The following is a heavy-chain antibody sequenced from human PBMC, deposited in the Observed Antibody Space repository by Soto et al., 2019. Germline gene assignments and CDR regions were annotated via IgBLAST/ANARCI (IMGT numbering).Heavy chain of an antibody. V-gene: IGHV4-59*08. Sequence: SETLSLTCTVSGGSISSYYWSWIRQPPGKGLEWIGYIYYSGSTNYNPSLKSRVTISVDTSKNQFSLKLSSVTAADTAVYYCARLRFCSNGVCYTGFDYWGRGTLVPVSA. D-gene: IGHD2-8*01. CDR3: ARLRFCSNGVCYTGFDY. CDR1: GGSISSYY. CDR2: IYYSGST. J-gene: IGHJ4*02.